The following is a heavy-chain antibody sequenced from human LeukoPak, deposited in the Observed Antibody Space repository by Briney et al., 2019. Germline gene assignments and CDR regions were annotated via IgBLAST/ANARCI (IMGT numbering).Heavy chain of an antibody. CDR3: ARGLYYDVRITQDDFDY. Sequence: ASVKVSCKASGYPFGTYWLHWVRQAPGQGLEWMGFVNPNDGARIYAQKFQGRITMTRDTSTNTVFMELSSLRSEDTAVYYWARGLYYDVRITQDDFDYWGQGTLDTVSS. J-gene: IGHJ4*02. V-gene: IGHV1-46*01. CDR2: VNPNDGAR. CDR1: GYPFGTYW. D-gene: IGHD3-10*02.